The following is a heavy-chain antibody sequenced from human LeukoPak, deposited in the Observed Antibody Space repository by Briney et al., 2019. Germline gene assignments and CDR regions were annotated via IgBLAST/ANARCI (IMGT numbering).Heavy chain of an antibody. V-gene: IGHV3-48*03. J-gene: IGHJ4*02. CDR2: ISSSGSTI. Sequence: PGGSLRLSCAASGFTFSKYEMNWVRQAPGKGLEWVSYISSSGSTIYYADSVKGRFTISRDNAKNSLYLQINTLRAEDTAVYYCARGVVTTMRGFDYWGQGTLVTVSS. CDR1: GFTFSKYE. D-gene: IGHD3-3*01. CDR3: ARGVVTTMRGFDY.